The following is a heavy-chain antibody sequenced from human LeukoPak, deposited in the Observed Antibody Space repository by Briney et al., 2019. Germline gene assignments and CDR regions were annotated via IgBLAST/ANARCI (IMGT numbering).Heavy chain of an antibody. Sequence: TSETLSLTCTVSGGSLSSYYWSWIRQPAGKGREWIGRIETSGNTNYKTSLKSRVTMSVDTSKNQFSLKLSSVTAADTAVYYCARVSSSWYQDWYFELWGRGTLVTVSS. V-gene: IGHV4-4*07. CDR1: GGSLSSYY. D-gene: IGHD6-13*01. J-gene: IGHJ2*01. CDR2: IETSGNT. CDR3: ARVSSSWYQDWYFEL.